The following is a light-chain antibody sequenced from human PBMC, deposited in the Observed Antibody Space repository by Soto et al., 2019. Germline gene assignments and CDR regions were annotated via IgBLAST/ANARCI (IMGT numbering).Light chain of an antibody. CDR2: DVS. CDR3: QQRRNWPPT. V-gene: IGKV3-11*01. J-gene: IGKJ4*01. Sequence: EIVLTQSPATLSLSPGERATLSCRASQSVSTSLAWYQLRPGQAPRLLIYDVSNRATGIPARFSGSGSGTDFNLTITRLEAEDFAVYSCQQRRNWPPTFGGGTKVEIK. CDR1: QSVSTS.